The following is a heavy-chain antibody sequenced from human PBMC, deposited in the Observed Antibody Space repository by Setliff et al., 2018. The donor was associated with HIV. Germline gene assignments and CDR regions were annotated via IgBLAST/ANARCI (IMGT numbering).Heavy chain of an antibody. CDR2: INHSGGT. D-gene: IGHD6-13*01. Sequence: SETLSLTCAVSGGTFSLHYYTWIRQSPLRGLEWIGEINHSGGTRYNPSLESRVTMSLDSSRKQFSLRLISVTAADTAVYYCARDGYSSSWYVISGSFDYWGQGILVTAPQ. CDR1: GGTFSLHY. V-gene: IGHV4-34*01. CDR3: ARDGYSSSWYVISGSFDY. J-gene: IGHJ4*02.